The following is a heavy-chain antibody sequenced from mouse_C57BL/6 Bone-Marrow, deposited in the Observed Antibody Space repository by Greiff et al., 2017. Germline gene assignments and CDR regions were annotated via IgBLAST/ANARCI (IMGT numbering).Heavy chain of an antibody. CDR3: ARFYYGSSMFAY. CDR1: GYTFTSYW. J-gene: IGHJ3*01. V-gene: IGHV1-59*01. CDR2: IDPSDSYT. D-gene: IGHD1-1*01. Sequence: VQLQQPGAELVRPGTSVKLSCKASGYTFTSYWMHWVKQRPGQGLEWIGVIDPSDSYTNYNQKFKGKATLTVDTSSSTAYMQLSSLTSEDSAVYYCARFYYGSSMFAYWGQGTLVTVSA.